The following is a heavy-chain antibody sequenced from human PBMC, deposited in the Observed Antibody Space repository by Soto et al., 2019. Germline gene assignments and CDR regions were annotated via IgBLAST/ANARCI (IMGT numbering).Heavy chain of an antibody. D-gene: IGHD3-3*01. Sequence: TETLSLTCTVSGGSISSSSCYCGWIRQPPGKGLEWIGNIYYSGSTYYNPSLKSRVTISVDTSKNQFSLKLSSVTAAVTAVYYFARVPYSIFGVATAFWYEAWGQGMLVTVS. CDR3: ARVPYSIFGVATAFWYEA. V-gene: IGHV4-39*01. CDR1: GGSISSSSCY. CDR2: IYYSGST. J-gene: IGHJ5*02.